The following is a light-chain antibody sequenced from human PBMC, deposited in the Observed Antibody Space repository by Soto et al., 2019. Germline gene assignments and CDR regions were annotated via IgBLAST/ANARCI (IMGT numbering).Light chain of an antibody. J-gene: IGLJ3*02. V-gene: IGLV2-14*01. Sequence: QSALTQPASVSGSPGQSITISCTGTSSDVGGYNYVSWYQQHPDKAPKLMIYDVSNRPSGVSNRFSGSKSGNTASLTISGLQAEDEADYYCSSYTSSSFWVFGGGTKVTVL. CDR1: SSDVGGYNY. CDR2: DVS. CDR3: SSYTSSSFWV.